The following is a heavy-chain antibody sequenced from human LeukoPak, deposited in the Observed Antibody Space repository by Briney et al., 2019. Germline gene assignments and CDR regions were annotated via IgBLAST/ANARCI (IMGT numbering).Heavy chain of an antibody. CDR2: IYHSGST. CDR1: GGSISSSNW. D-gene: IGHD2-2*01. Sequence: KPSGTLSLTCAVSGGSISSSNWWSWVRQPPGKGLEWIGEIYHSGSTNYNPSLKSRVTISVDKSKNQFSLKLSSVTAADTAVYYCARDKSYCSSTNCPLATYYFDYWGQGTLVTVSS. CDR3: ARDKSYCSSTNCPLATYYFDY. V-gene: IGHV4-4*02. J-gene: IGHJ4*02.